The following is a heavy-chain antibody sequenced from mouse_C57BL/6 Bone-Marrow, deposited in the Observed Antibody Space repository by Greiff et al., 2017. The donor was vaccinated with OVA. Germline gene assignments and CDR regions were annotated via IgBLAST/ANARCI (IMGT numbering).Heavy chain of an antibody. J-gene: IGHJ2*01. D-gene: IGHD1-1*01. CDR1: GFNIKDDY. CDR2: IDPENGDT. CDR3: TTPYPNYYGSSYYFDC. Sequence: EVQLQESGAELVRPGASVKSSCTASGFNIKDDYMHWVKQRPEQGLEWIGWIDPENGDTEYASKFQGKATITADTSSNTAYLQLSSLTSEDTAVYYCTTPYPNYYGSSYYFDCWGQGTTLTVSS. V-gene: IGHV14-4*01.